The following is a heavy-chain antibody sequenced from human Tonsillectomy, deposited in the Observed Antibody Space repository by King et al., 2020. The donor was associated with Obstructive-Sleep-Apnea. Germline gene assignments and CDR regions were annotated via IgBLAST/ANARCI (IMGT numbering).Heavy chain of an antibody. V-gene: IGHV3-33*03. J-gene: IGHJ3*02. Sequence: VQLVESGGGVVQPGRSLRLSCAASGFTFNNYGMHWVRQAPGKGLEWVAVIWDDGSNEYDADSVRGRFTISRYNSRNTRYLQLNSLRAEDTAVYYCAKDGAPGMFYHDSSGYLRDAFDIWGQGTVVSVSS. D-gene: IGHD3-22*01. CDR3: AKDGAPGMFYHDSSGYLRDAFDI. CDR2: IWDDGSNE. CDR1: GFTFNNYG.